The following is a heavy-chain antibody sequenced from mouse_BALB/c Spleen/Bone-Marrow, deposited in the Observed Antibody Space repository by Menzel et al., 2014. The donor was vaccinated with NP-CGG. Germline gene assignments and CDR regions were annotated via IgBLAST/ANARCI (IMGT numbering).Heavy chain of an antibody. Sequence: VQLQHSGPGLVAPSQSLSITCTVSGFSLTNYGVHWVRQPPGKGLEWLGVIWAGGSTNYNSALMSRLSISKDNSKNQVFLKMNSLQTDDTAMYYCARRGDGYYLDYWGQGTTLTVSS. J-gene: IGHJ2*01. D-gene: IGHD2-3*01. V-gene: IGHV2-9*02. CDR1: GFSLTNYG. CDR2: IWAGGST. CDR3: ARRGDGYYLDY.